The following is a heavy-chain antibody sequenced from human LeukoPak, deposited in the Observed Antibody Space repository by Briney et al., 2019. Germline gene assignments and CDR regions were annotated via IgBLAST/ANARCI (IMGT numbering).Heavy chain of an antibody. CDR2: INHSGST. Sequence: PSETLSLTCAVYGGSFSGYYWSWIRQPPGKGLEWIGEINHSGSTNYNPSLKSRVTISVDTSKNQFSLKLSSVTAADTAVYYCARNNFGPGATAFDIWGQGTMVTVSS. CDR3: ARNNFGPGATAFDI. V-gene: IGHV4-34*01. J-gene: IGHJ3*02. D-gene: IGHD3-10*02. CDR1: GGSFSGYY.